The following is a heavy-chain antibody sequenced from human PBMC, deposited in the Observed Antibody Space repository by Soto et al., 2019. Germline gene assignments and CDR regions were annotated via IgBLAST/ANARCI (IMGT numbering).Heavy chain of an antibody. CDR3: ATKLGFTWLPYFDL. CDR2: ITPNNGNT. D-gene: IGHD3-22*01. J-gene: IGHJ2*01. Sequence: QVQLVQSGAEVRKPGASVKVSCQTSGYKFTDHRIHWVRQAPGQGLEWLGWITPNNGNTHYVPKFKGRVTMTSATSTSTAHMKLAELTSDDTAVYYCATKLGFTWLPYFDLWGRGTMVTVSS. V-gene: IGHV1-2*02. CDR1: GYKFTDHR.